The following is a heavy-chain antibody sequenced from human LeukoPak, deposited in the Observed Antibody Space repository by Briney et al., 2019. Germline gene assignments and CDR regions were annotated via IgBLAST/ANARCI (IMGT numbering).Heavy chain of an antibody. V-gene: IGHV1-18*01. Sequence: ASVTVSCKASGYTFSSYGFSWVRQAPGQGLEWMGWISAYTGHTMFAQKYQGRVTMTTDTSTSTAYMELRSLRSDDTAVCYCARGGGSYGDYSLWLGYWGQGTLVTVSS. J-gene: IGHJ4*02. CDR1: GYTFSSYG. D-gene: IGHD4-17*01. CDR3: ARGGGSYGDYSLWLGY. CDR2: ISAYTGHT.